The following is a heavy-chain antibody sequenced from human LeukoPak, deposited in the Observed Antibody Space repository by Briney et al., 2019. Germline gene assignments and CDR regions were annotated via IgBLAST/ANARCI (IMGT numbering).Heavy chain of an antibody. Sequence: SETLSLTCAVYGGSFSGYYWSWIRQPPGKGLEWIGEINHSGSTNYNPSLKSRVTISVDTSKNQFSLKLISVTAAGTAVYYCARDPYVWGSYRYRFDYWGQGTLVTVSS. V-gene: IGHV4-34*01. CDR3: ARDPYVWGSYRYRFDY. D-gene: IGHD3-16*02. CDR2: INHSGST. J-gene: IGHJ4*02. CDR1: GGSFSGYY.